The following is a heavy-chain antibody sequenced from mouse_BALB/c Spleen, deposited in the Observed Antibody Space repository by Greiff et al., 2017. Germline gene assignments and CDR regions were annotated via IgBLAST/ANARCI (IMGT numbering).Heavy chain of an antibody. CDR1: GFTFNTYA. Sequence: EVKVEESGGGLVQPKGSLKLSCAASGFTFNTYAMHWVCQAPGKGLEWVARIRSKSNNYATYYADSVKDRFTISRDDSQSMLYLQMNNLKTEDTAMYYCVREGWLLRGYAMDYWGQGTSVTVSS. CDR2: IRSKSNNYAT. J-gene: IGHJ4*01. D-gene: IGHD2-3*01. V-gene: IGHV10-3*03. CDR3: VREGWLLRGYAMDY.